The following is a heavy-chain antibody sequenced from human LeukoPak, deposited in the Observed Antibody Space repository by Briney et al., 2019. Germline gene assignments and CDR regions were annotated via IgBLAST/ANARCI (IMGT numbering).Heavy chain of an antibody. CDR2: ISSSSSYI. CDR1: GFTFSTYT. D-gene: IGHD3-9*01. V-gene: IGHV3-21*01. CDR3: ARHDILTGYPSFDY. J-gene: IGHJ4*02. Sequence: GGSLRLSCEASGFTFSTYTMNWVRQAPGKGLEWVSSISSSSSYIYYADSVKGRFTISRDNAKSSLYLQMNSLRAEDTAVYYCARHDILTGYPSFDYWGQGTLVTVSS.